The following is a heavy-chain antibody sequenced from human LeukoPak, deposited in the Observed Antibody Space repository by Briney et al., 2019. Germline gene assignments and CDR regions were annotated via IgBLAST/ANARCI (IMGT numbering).Heavy chain of an antibody. V-gene: IGHV3-23*01. CDR2: ISGSGGST. CDR3: AKDREAYCGGDCDSRFDY. J-gene: IGHJ4*02. CDR1: GFTFSSYA. Sequence: PGGSLRLSCAASGFTFSSYAMSWVRQAPGKGLEWVSAISGSGGSTYYADSVKGRSTISRDNSKNTLYLQMNSLRAEDTAVYYCAKDREAYCGGDCDSRFDYWGQGTLVTVSS. D-gene: IGHD2-21*02.